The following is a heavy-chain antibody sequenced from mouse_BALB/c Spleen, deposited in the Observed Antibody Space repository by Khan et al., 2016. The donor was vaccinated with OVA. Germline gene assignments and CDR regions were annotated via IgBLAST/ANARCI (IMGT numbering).Heavy chain of an antibody. CDR1: GFNIKDTY. CDR2: IDPANGNT. J-gene: IGHJ3*01. D-gene: IGHD4-1*01. Sequence: EVQLQESGAELVKPGASVKLSCTASGFNIKDTYMHWVKQRPEQGLEWIGRIDPANGNTKYDPKFQGKATIKADTSSTTAYLQLSSLTSEDTAVYYSARWPLNWGFAYWGQGTLVTVSA. V-gene: IGHV14-3*02. CDR3: ARWPLNWGFAY.